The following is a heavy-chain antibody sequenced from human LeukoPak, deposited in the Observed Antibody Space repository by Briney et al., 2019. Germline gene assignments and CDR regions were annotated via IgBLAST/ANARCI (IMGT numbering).Heavy chain of an antibody. CDR2: TYYSGST. CDR3: ARGGEVGATTTVFDY. CDR1: GGSISNSNYY. D-gene: IGHD1-26*01. J-gene: IGHJ4*02. Sequence: PSETLSLTCTVSGGSISNSNYYWGWIRQPPGKGLEWIGTTYYSGSTYYSPSLKSRVTISVDTSKNQFSLKLSSVTAADTAVYYCARGGEVGATTTVFDYWGQGTLVTVSS. V-gene: IGHV4-39*07.